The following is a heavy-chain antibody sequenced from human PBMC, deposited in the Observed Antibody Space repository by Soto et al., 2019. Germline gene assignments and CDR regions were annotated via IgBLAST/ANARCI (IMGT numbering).Heavy chain of an antibody. J-gene: IGHJ4*02. V-gene: IGHV4-30-4*01. Sequence: SETLSLTCTVSGGSISSGDYFWSWIRQPPGKGLEWIGYIYYSGSTYYNPSLKSRVTISVDTSKNQFSLKLSSVTAADTAVYYCARVKAGVVYWGQGSLVTVSS. D-gene: IGHD6-19*01. CDR3: ARVKAGVVY. CDR1: GGSISSGDYF. CDR2: IYYSGST.